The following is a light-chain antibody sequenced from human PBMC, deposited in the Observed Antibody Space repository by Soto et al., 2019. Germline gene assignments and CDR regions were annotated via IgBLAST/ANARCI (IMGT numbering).Light chain of an antibody. Sequence: EIVLTQSPGTLSLSPGERATLSCRASQSVSSSYLAWYQQKPGQAPRLLIYGASSRATGIPDRFSGSGSGTDFTLTISRLEPEDFAVYDCHQYGSSPWTFGQWTKVDIK. V-gene: IGKV3-20*01. CDR2: GAS. J-gene: IGKJ1*01. CDR1: QSVSSSY. CDR3: HQYGSSPWT.